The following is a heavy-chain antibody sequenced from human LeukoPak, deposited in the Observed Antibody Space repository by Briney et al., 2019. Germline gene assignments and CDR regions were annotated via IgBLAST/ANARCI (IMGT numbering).Heavy chain of an antibody. CDR2: IKQDGSEE. Sequence: GGSLRLSCAASGFTFNSYWMSWVRQPPGKGLEWVANIKQDGSEEYYVDSVKGRFTISRDNAKNSLILQMNSLRAEDTAVYYCAKEGIAAAGSEFDYWGQGTLVTVSS. CDR3: AKEGIAAAGSEFDY. CDR1: GFTFNSYW. V-gene: IGHV3-7*03. D-gene: IGHD6-13*01. J-gene: IGHJ4*02.